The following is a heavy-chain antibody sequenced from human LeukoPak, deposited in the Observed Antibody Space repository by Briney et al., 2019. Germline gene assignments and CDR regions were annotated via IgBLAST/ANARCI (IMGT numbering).Heavy chain of an antibody. D-gene: IGHD3-10*01. Sequence: ASVKVSCKASGYTFTSYYMHWVRQAPGQELDGMGIINPSGGSTSYAQKFQGRVTMTTDTSRSTVYMELSRLTSEDTPVYYCARVGLAEFIDYWGEGTLVTVYS. V-gene: IGHV1-46*01. J-gene: IGHJ4*02. CDR3: ARVGLAEFIDY. CDR2: INPSGGST. CDR1: GYTFTSYY.